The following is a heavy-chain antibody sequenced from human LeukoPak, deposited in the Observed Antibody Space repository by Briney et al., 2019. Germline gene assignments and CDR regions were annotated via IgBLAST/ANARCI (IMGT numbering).Heavy chain of an antibody. CDR2: IYYSGST. Sequence: AETLSLTCTVSGGSISSYYWSWLRQPPGKGLECVGYIYYSGSTNYKPSLKSRVTISVKTSKKQFSLKLSSVTAADTAVYSCARAHEPLYCCGARCFSEGFHLWGQRTLVTVSS. J-gene: IGHJ5*02. V-gene: IGHV4-59*12. D-gene: IGHD2-15*01. CDR3: ARAHEPLYCCGARCFSEGFHL. CDR1: GGSISSYY.